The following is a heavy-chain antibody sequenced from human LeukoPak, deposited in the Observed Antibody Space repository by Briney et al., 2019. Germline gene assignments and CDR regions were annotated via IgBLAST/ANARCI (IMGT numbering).Heavy chain of an antibody. V-gene: IGHV1-8*02. Sequence: ASVKVSCKASGYTFTGYYMHWVRQAPGQGFEWMGWMNPNSGNTGYAQKFQGRVTMTRNTSISTAYMELSSLRSEDTAVYYCARGLYDSSGYEVDPWGQGNLVTVSS. CDR2: MNPNSGNT. CDR1: GYTFTGYY. D-gene: IGHD3-22*01. CDR3: ARGLYDSSGYEVDP. J-gene: IGHJ5*02.